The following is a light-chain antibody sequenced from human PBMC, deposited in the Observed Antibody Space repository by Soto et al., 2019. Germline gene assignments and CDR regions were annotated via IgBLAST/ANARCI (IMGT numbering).Light chain of an antibody. V-gene: IGKV1-39*01. CDR2: TTS. J-gene: IGKJ1*01. Sequence: DIQMTQSPSSLSASVEDRVTITCQASQNISRYLNWYQHKPGKAPNLLIYTTSNLQSGVPSRFSGSGSGTDFTLTISSLQPEDFATYYCQQSYNSPPTFGQGTKVDIK. CDR3: QQSYNSPPT. CDR1: QNISRY.